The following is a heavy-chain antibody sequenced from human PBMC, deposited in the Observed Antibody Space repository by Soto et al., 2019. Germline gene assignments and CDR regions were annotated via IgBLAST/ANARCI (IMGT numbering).Heavy chain of an antibody. D-gene: IGHD3-16*01. V-gene: IGHV1-46*01. Sequence: QVQLVQSGAEMKKPGASVKISCKASGYSFMSHYIHWVRQAPGQGLEWMGTIFPGGINKAYAQKFQGNVTMTKGTSTTTVYLEQDRLTSDDTAISYCCSDQSWQYVVWWLDPWGQGTLVTVSS. CDR1: GYSFMSHY. J-gene: IGHJ5*02. CDR3: CSDQSWQYVVWWLDP. CDR2: IFPGGINK.